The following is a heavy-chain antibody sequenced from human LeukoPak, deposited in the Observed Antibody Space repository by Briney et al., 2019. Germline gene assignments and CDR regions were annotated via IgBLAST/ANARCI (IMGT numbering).Heavy chain of an antibody. Sequence: GGSLRLSCAASGFTFSNAWMSWVRQAPGKGLEWVGRIKSKTDGGTTDYAAPVKGSFPISRDDSQNTLYLQMNSLKTEATAVYYCTTDRWVRQKVYYFDYWGQGPLVTVSS. CDR2: IKSKTDGGTT. J-gene: IGHJ4*02. D-gene: IGHD1-26*01. V-gene: IGHV3-15*01. CDR1: GFTFSNAW. CDR3: TTDRWVRQKVYYFDY.